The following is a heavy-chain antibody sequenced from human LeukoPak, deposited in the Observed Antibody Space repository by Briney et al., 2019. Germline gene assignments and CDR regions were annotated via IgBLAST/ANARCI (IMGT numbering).Heavy chain of an antibody. CDR1: GFAFSSYS. D-gene: IGHD6-6*01. J-gene: IGHJ4*02. V-gene: IGHV3-48*04. CDR3: AREWSSSSGKAFDY. CDR2: ISSSSSTL. Sequence: PGGSLRLSCAASGFAFSSYSMNWVRQAPGKGLEWVSYISSSSSTLYYADSVKGRLTLSRDNAKNSLYLQMNSLRAEDSAVYYCAREWSSSSGKAFDYWGQGTLVTVSS.